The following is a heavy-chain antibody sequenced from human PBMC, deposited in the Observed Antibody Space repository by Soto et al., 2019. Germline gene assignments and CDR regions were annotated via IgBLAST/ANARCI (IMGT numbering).Heavy chain of an antibody. Sequence: PGGSLRLSCAASGFTYSTYTIHWVRQAPGKGPEWVAPIMTDRGEKNYVDSVRGRFTTSRGNVQNSLFLQMDSLRVEDSAVYDCARDRDYYKAGYLGQGTRVTFSS. CDR3: ARDRDYYKAGY. CDR1: GFTYSTYT. V-gene: IGHV3-7*01. D-gene: IGHD3-10*01. CDR2: IMTDRGEK. J-gene: IGHJ4*01.